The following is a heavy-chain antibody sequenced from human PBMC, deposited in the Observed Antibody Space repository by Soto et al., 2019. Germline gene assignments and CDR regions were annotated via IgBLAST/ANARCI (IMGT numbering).Heavy chain of an antibody. D-gene: IGHD1-26*01. CDR3: AHTATSGTWAFDY. CDR2: IYWDDDK. J-gene: IGHJ4*02. CDR1: GFSLTTRAVG. Sequence: QITLKESGPTLVKPTQTLTLTCAFSGFSLTTRAVGVGWIRQPPGKALEWLAVIYWDDDKRYSPSLKSRVSITRDTSKKHVFLTMPNMDHVDTATYYCAHTATSGTWAFDYWGQGILVTVSS. V-gene: IGHV2-5*02.